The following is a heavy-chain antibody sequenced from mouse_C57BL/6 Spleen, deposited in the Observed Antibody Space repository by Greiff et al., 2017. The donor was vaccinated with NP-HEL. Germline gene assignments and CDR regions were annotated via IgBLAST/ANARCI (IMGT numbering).Heavy chain of an antibody. CDR1: GFTFSDYY. CDR2: INYDGSST. D-gene: IGHD1-1*01. V-gene: IGHV5-16*01. CDR3: ARGDYYGSSYPYAMDY. Sequence: EVQLVESEGGLVQPGSSMKLSCTASGFTFSDYYMAWVRQVPEKGLEWVANINYDGSSTYYLDSLKSRFIISRDNAKNILYLQMSSLKSEDTATYYCARGDYYGSSYPYAMDYWGQGTSVTVSS. J-gene: IGHJ4*01.